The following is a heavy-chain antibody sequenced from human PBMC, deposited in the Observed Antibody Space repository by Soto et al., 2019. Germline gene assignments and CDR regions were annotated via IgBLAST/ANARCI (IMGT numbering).Heavy chain of an antibody. CDR2: ISYDGSNK. J-gene: IGHJ4*02. Sequence: SGGSLRLSCAASGFTFSSYGMHWVRQAPGKGLEWVAVISYDGSNKYYADSVKGRFTISRDNSKNTLYLQMNSLRAEDTAVYYCAKDSSPHDYGDFDYWGQGTLVTVSS. CDR3: AKDSSPHDYGDFDY. CDR1: GFTFSSYG. D-gene: IGHD4-17*01. V-gene: IGHV3-30*18.